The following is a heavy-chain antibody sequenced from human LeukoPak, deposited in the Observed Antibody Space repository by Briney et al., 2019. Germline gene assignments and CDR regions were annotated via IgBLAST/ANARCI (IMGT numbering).Heavy chain of an antibody. Sequence: TSETLSLTCTVSGGSISSSSYYWGWIRQPPGKGLEWIGSIYYSGSTYYNPSLKSRVTISVDTSKNQFSLKLSSVTAADTAVYYCASVPDYDFWGGNYWGQGTLVTVSS. D-gene: IGHD3-3*01. V-gene: IGHV4-39*01. CDR1: GGSISSSSYY. CDR2: IYYSGST. J-gene: IGHJ4*02. CDR3: ASVPDYDFWGGNY.